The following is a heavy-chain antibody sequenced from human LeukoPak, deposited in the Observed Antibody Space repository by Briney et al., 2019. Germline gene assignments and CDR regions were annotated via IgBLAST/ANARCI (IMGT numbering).Heavy chain of an antibody. D-gene: IGHD6-13*01. Sequence: GGSLRLSCAASGFTLSTNWMSWVRQAPGKGLEWVSAISGSGDSTYYGDSVKGRFTISRDNSKNTLYLQMNSLRAEDTAVYYCAKTRPLDSSSWSHGDYWGQGTLVTVPS. CDR2: ISGSGDST. CDR1: GFTLSTNW. V-gene: IGHV3-23*01. J-gene: IGHJ4*02. CDR3: AKTRPLDSSSWSHGDY.